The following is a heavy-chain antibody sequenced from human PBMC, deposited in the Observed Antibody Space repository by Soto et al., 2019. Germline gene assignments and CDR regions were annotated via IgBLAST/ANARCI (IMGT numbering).Heavy chain of an antibody. CDR1: GVSITPYY. Sequence: SETLSLTCTVSGVSITPYYWTWIRHPPGKGLEWIGYVYHTGNTYYNPSLKSRVTISLDTSKNQVSLRLKSVTAADTAVYYCAREQYNWKLWGQGTLVTVSS. V-gene: IGHV4-59*01. J-gene: IGHJ4*02. CDR2: VYHTGNT. CDR3: AREQYNWKL. D-gene: IGHD1-20*01.